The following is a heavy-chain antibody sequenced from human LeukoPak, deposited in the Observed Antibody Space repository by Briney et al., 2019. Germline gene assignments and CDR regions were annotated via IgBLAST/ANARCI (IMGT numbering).Heavy chain of an antibody. CDR2: ISGSGGGT. CDR1: GLTFRNHA. V-gene: IGHV3-23*01. CDR3: VKSNNLGGDY. D-gene: IGHD1/OR15-1a*01. J-gene: IGHJ4*02. Sequence: PGGSLRLSCAASGLTFRNHAMNWVRQAPGKGLEWVSSISGSGGGTFYADSVKGRFTISRDNSKKTVYLQMQSLRVEDTAVYYCVKSNNLGGDYWGQGTLVTVSS.